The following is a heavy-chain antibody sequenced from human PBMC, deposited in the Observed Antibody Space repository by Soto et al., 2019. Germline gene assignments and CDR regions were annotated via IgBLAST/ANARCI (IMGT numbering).Heavy chain of an antibody. Sequence: PGGSLRLSCAASGLLISANAMSWVRQAPGGGLEWVSTISGSAGVAFYADSVRRRFIISRDISKNTIYLQLSTLRADDMARYYCVKGSVWTWFDPWGQGTLVTVSS. D-gene: IGHD2-21*01. V-gene: IGHV3-23*01. CDR1: GLLISANA. J-gene: IGHJ5*02. CDR2: ISGSAGVA. CDR3: VKGSVWTWFDP.